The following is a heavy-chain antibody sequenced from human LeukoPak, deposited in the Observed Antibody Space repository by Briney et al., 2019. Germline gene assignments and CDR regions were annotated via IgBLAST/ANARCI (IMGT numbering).Heavy chain of an antibody. J-gene: IGHJ4*02. V-gene: IGHV3-30*02. CDR1: GFTFSSYG. CDR2: IRYDGSNK. CDR3: AKDILVGATTGDYFDY. Sequence: QPGGSLRLSCAASGFTFSSYGMHWVRQAPGKGLEWVAFIRYDGSNKYYADSVKGRFTISRDNSKNTLYLQMNSLRAEDTAVYYCAKDILVGATTGDYFDYWGQGTLVTVSS. D-gene: IGHD1-26*01.